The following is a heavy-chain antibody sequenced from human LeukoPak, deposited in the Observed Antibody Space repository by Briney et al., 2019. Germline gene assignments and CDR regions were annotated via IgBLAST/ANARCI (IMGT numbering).Heavy chain of an antibody. D-gene: IGHD4-11*01. CDR2: IYYSGSS. CDR3: ARHEHDYINYRYYYYGMDV. J-gene: IGHJ6*02. CDR1: GGSISSSSYY. Sequence: SETLSLTCTVSGGSISSSSYYWGWIRQPPGKGLEWIGSIYYSGSSYYNPSLKSRVTISVDTSNNHLSLRLSSVTAADTAVYYCARHEHDYINYRYYYYGMDVWGQGTTVTVSS. V-gene: IGHV4-39*01.